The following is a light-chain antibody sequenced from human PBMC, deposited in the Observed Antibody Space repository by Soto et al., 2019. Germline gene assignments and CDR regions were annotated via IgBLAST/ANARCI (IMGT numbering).Light chain of an antibody. V-gene: IGKV3-15*01. Sequence: EIVMTQSPATLSVSPGERATLSSRASQSLTSNLAWYPQTPGQGPRLLIYGASTRASGIPARFSGSGSGTDFTLTISSLQSEEFAVYYCQQYNKWPRWTFGHGTKGAIK. CDR2: GAS. J-gene: IGKJ1*01. CDR1: QSLTSN. CDR3: QQYNKWPRWT.